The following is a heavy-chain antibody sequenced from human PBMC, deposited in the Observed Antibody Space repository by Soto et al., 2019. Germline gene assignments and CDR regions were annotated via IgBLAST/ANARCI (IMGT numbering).Heavy chain of an antibody. CDR1: GGSISSYY. CDR2: IYYSGST. Sequence: SETLSLTCTVSGGSISSYYWSWIRQPPGKGLEWIGYIYYSGSTNYNPSLKSRVTISVDTSKNQFSLKLSSVTAADTAVYYCARDLGYCSGGSCPPGEFDSWGQGTLVTVSS. V-gene: IGHV4-59*01. D-gene: IGHD2-15*01. CDR3: ARDLGYCSGGSCPPGEFDS. J-gene: IGHJ5*01.